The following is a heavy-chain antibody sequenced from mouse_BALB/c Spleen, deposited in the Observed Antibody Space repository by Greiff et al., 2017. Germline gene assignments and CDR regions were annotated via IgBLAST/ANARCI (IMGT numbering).Heavy chain of an antibody. CDR2: ISDGGSYT. V-gene: IGHV5-4*02. CDR1: GFTFSDYY. J-gene: IGHJ4*01. CDR3: ARGFTTVVATDYYAMDY. D-gene: IGHD1-1*01. Sequence: EVMLVESGGGLVKPGGSLKLSCAASGFTFSDYYMYWVRQTPEKRLEWVATISDGGSYTYYPDSVKGRFTISRDNAKNNLYLQMSSLKSEDTAMYYCARGFTTVVATDYYAMDYWGQGTSVTVSS.